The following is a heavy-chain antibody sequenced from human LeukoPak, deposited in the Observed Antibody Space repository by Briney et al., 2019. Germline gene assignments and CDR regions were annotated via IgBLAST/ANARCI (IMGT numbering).Heavy chain of an antibody. J-gene: IGHJ4*02. CDR1: GFTFSNAW. Sequence: GGSLRLSCAASGFTFSNAWMNWVRQAPGKGLEWVSVVSGNGGSTYYADSVKGRFTISRDNSKNTLYLQMSSLRVEDTAVYYCAKDSGGTAVDLDYWGQGTLVTVSS. D-gene: IGHD2-15*01. CDR2: VSGNGGST. CDR3: AKDSGGTAVDLDY. V-gene: IGHV3-23*01.